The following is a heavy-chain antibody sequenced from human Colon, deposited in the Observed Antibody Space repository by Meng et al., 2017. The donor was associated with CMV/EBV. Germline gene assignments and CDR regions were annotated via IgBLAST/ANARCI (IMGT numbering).Heavy chain of an antibody. CDR1: GGSINDFY. CDR3: ARDTFDRRNGMDV. Sequence: SETLSLTCNVSGGSINDFYWSWIRQSPGKGLDWIGYTYHSGSTHYNPSLKSRVTISIDTSKKYFSLRLSSVTTADTAVYYCARDTFDRRNGMDVWGQGTSVTVSS. V-gene: IGHV4-59*01. CDR2: TYHSGST. J-gene: IGHJ6*02. D-gene: IGHD3-10*01.